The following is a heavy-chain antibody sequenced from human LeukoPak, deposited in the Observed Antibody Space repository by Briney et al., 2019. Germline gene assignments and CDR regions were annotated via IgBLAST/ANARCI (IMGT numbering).Heavy chain of an antibody. V-gene: IGHV3-30*04. J-gene: IGHJ4*02. D-gene: IGHD1-26*01. CDR3: ARERQGGATPFDY. CDR2: VASDEKTI. CDR1: GFTFTGHS. Sequence: GRSLRLSCVASGFTFTGHSMHWVRQAPGKGLEWVAVVASDEKTIFYADSLKGRFTISRDNSKNTVYLQMNSLRDEDTAVYYCARERQGGATPFDYWGQGSLVSVSS.